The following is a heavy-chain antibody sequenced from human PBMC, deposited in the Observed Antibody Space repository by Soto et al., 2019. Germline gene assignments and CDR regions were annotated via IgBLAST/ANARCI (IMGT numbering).Heavy chain of an antibody. V-gene: IGHV1-69*04. CDR2: FIPVVGVV. D-gene: IGHD1-1*01. CDR1: GGSLSSNS. CDR3: ARLERSADY. J-gene: IGHJ4*02. Sequence: VQLVQSGPEVKKPGATVRGACKTSGGSLSSNSLSWVRQAPGQGLEWMGRFIPVVGVVNYAQKFKGRVTISADTGTNTAYMELNSLRSDDTAVYYCARLERSADYWGQGTLVTVSS.